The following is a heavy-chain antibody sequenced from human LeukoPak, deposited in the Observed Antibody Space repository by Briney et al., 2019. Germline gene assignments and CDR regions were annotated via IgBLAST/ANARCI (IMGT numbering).Heavy chain of an antibody. CDR2: ISNSGREI. CDR1: GIHLSCYG. J-gene: IGHJ4*02. CDR3: GRGHWGLDY. D-gene: IGHD7-27*01. V-gene: IGHV3-21*05. Sequence: GFLRIFLGSAGIHLSCYGMHRGRPAPRKGLEWVSYISNSGREINYADSVKGRFTISRDNAMSSLYLQMNSLRVEDTAVYYCGRGHWGLDYWGQGTLVTVSS.